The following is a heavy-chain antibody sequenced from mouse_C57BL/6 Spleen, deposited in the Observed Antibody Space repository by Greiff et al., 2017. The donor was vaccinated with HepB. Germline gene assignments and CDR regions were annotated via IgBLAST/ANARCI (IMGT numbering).Heavy chain of an antibody. V-gene: IGHV1-64*01. CDR1: GYTFTSYW. Sequence: VQLQQPGAELVKPGASVKLSCKASGYTFTSYWMHWVKQRPGQGLEWIGMIHPNSGSTNYNEKFKSKATLTVDKSSSTAYMQLSSLTSEDSAVYYCASGFTTGRSLDYWGQGTTLTVSS. D-gene: IGHD1-1*01. J-gene: IGHJ2*01. CDR2: IHPNSGST. CDR3: ASGFTTGRSLDY.